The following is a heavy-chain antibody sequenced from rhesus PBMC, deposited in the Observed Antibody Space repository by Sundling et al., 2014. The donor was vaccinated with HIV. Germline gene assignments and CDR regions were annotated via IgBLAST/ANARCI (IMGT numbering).Heavy chain of an antibody. D-gene: IGHD2-8*01. CDR1: GYTFTDNS. J-gene: IGHJ4*01. Sequence: QVQLVQSGAEVKKPGSSVKVSCKASGYTFTDNSIHWVRQAPEKGLDWMGEIDPETGGTNYAQKFQGRVTMSRDTSTSTAYLDLSRLRSEDTAVYFCARKESVEYCSGGVCYEDHYFDFWGQGVLVTVSS. CDR2: IDPETGGT. V-gene: IGHV1-138*01. CDR3: ARKESVEYCSGGVCYEDHYFDF.